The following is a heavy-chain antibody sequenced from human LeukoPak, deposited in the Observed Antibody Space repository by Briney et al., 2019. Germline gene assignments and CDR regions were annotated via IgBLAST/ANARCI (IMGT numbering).Heavy chain of an antibody. CDR2: IYTSGST. Sequence: SETLSLTCTGTVSGFSISSAYYWGWIRQPPGKGLEWIGRIYTSGSTNYNPSLKSRVTISGDTSKNQFSLRLSSVTAADTAVYCARASYSYDINGWVPFDYWGQGTLVTVSS. CDR3: ARASYSYDINGWVPFDY. V-gene: IGHV4-38-2*02. J-gene: IGHJ4*02. CDR1: GFSISSAYY. D-gene: IGHD3-22*01.